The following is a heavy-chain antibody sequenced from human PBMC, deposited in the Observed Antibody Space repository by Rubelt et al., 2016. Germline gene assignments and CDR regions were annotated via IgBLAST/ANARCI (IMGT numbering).Heavy chain of an antibody. CDR2: IKQDGSKK. V-gene: IGHV3-7*01. D-gene: IGHD1-7*01. CDR1: GFTFSSYW. Sequence: EVQLVESGGGLVQPGGSLRLSCAASGFTFSSYWMSWVRQAPGKGLEWVANIKQDGSKKDYMDSVKGRFTISRDNAKNSLYLQMNSLRVEDTAVYYCARDQGKTGTTSSQLDYWGQGTLVTVSS. CDR3: ARDQGKTGTTSSQLDY. J-gene: IGHJ4*02.